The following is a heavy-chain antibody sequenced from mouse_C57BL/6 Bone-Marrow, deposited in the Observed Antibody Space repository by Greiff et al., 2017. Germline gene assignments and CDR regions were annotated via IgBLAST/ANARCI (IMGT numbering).Heavy chain of an antibody. CDR3: AIRHGYYVGYAMDD. D-gene: IGHD2-3*01. V-gene: IGHV1-74*01. CDR2: IHPSDSDT. Sequence: QVQLQQPGAELVKPGASVKVSCKASGYTFTSYWMHWVKQRPGQGLEWIGRIHPSDSDTNYNQKFKGKATLTVDKSSSTAYIQLSSLTSDDSAVYYCAIRHGYYVGYAMDDWGQGTSVTVSS. CDR1: GYTFTSYW. J-gene: IGHJ4*01.